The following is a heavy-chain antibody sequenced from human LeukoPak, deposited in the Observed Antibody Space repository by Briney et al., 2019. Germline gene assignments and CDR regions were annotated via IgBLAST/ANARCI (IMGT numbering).Heavy chain of an antibody. V-gene: IGHV1-18*01. J-gene: IGHJ4*02. CDR1: GYTFTSYG. CDR3: ATTLVGAPFDY. D-gene: IGHD1-26*01. CDR2: ISAYSGNT. Sequence: ASVKVSCKASGYTFTSYGISWVRQAPGQGLEWMGWISAYSGNTNYAQKLQGRVTMTTDTSTSTAYMELRSLRSDDTAVYYCATTLVGAPFDYWGQGTLVTVSS.